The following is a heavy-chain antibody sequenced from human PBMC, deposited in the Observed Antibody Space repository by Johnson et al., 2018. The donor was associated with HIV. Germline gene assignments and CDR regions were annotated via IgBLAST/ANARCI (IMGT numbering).Heavy chain of an antibody. Sequence: VQLMESGGGLVQPVGSLRLSCAASGFTFSSYWMSWVRQAPGKGLEWVANIKQDGSDKYYVDSVKGRFTISRDNAKNTLYLQMNSRRAEDTAVYYCAKDGVVGAKRRAFDIWGQGTMVTVSS. V-gene: IGHV3-7*03. CDR3: AKDGVVGAKRRAFDI. D-gene: IGHD1-26*01. J-gene: IGHJ3*02. CDR2: IKQDGSDK. CDR1: GFTFSSYW.